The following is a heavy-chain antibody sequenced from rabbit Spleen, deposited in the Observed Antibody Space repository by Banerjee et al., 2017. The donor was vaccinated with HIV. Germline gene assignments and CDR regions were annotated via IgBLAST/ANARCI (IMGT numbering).Heavy chain of an antibody. CDR1: GFSFSGNYY. Sequence: QEQLEESGGDLVKPEGSLTLTCTASGFSFSGNYYMCWVRQAPGKGLEWIACIYAGSSSSTYSATWAKGRFTLSKTSSTTVTLQMTSLTAADTATYFCARDAGTSFSTYGMDLWGPGTLVTVS. CDR2: IYAGSSSST. CDR3: ARDAGTSFSTYGMDL. D-gene: IGHD8-1*01. V-gene: IGHV1S45*01. J-gene: IGHJ6*01.